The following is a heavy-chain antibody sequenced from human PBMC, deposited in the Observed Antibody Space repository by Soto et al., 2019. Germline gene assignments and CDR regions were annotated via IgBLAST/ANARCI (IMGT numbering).Heavy chain of an antibody. V-gene: IGHV1-18*04. Sequence: QVQLVQSGAEVKKPGASVKVSCKASGYTFTSYGISWVRQAPGQGLEWMGWISAYNGNTNYAQKLQGRVTVTTDTSTSTAYMERRSLRSDETAVYYCATRRGIAILHAFDIWGQGTMVTVSS. D-gene: IGHD6-13*01. CDR1: GYTFTSYG. CDR2: ISAYNGNT. J-gene: IGHJ3*02. CDR3: ATRRGIAILHAFDI.